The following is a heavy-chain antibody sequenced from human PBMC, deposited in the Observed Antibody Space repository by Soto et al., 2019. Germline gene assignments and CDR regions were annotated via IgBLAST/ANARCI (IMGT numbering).Heavy chain of an antibody. CDR2: IYTSGST. CDR1: GGSISSYY. J-gene: IGHJ5*02. Sequence: SEPLSLTCTVSGGSISSYYWSWIRQPAGKGLEWIGRIYTSGSTNYNPSLKSRVTMSVDTSKNQFSLKLSSVTAADTAVYYCARGGGSGYYIDNWFDPWGQGTLVTVSS. V-gene: IGHV4-4*07. D-gene: IGHD3-22*01. CDR3: ARGGGSGYYIDNWFDP.